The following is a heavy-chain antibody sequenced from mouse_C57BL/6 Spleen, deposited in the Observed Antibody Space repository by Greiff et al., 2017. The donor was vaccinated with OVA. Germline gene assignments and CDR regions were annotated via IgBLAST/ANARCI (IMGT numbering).Heavy chain of an antibody. V-gene: IGHV2-2*01. CDR2: IWRGGST. CDR3: ARSLGGIYYGRGDMDY. CDR1: GFSLTSYG. D-gene: IGHD1-1*01. J-gene: IGHJ4*01. Sequence: QVQLKESGPGLVQPSQSLSITCTVSGFSLTSYGVHWVRQSPGQGLEWLGVIWRGGSTDYNAAFISRLSISKDNSKSQVFFKMNSLQADDTAIDYCARSLGGIYYGRGDMDYWGQGTSVTVSS.